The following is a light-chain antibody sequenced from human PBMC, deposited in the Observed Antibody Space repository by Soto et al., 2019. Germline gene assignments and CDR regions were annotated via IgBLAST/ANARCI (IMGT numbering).Light chain of an antibody. Sequence: DIQMTQSPSTLSASVGDRVTITCRASQSLRNWLAWYQQKPGKAPKLLIYKASSLESGVPSRFSGSGAGAEFTLTINGLQPDDFATDYCQQYDTHSWTFGQGTKVEIK. J-gene: IGKJ1*01. CDR2: KAS. CDR1: QSLRNW. CDR3: QQYDTHSWT. V-gene: IGKV1-5*03.